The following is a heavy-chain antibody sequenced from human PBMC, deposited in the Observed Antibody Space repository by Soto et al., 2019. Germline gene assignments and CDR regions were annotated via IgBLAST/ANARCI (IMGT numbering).Heavy chain of an antibody. CDR3: AREQQQLQLGCDY. Sequence: ASVKVSCKASGYTFTSYAMRWVRQAPGQRLEWMGWINAGNGNTKYSQKFQGRVTITRDTSASTAYMELSSLRSEDTAVYYCAREQQQLQLGCDYWGQGTLVTVSS. CDR2: INAGNGNT. D-gene: IGHD6-13*01. CDR1: GYTFTSYA. V-gene: IGHV1-3*01. J-gene: IGHJ4*02.